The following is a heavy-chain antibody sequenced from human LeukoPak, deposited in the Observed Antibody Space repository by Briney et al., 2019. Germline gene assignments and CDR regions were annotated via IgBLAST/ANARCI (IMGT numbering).Heavy chain of an antibody. Sequence: PSETLSLTCAVSGYSISSGYYWGWIRQPPGKGLEWIGSIYHSGSTYYNPSLKSRVTISVDTSKNQFSLKLSSVTAADTAVYHCARAILTIFGVAPGGIWFDPWGQGTLVTVSS. CDR3: ARAILTIFGVAPGGIWFDP. CDR1: GYSISSGYY. CDR2: IYHSGST. J-gene: IGHJ5*02. V-gene: IGHV4-38-2*01. D-gene: IGHD3-3*01.